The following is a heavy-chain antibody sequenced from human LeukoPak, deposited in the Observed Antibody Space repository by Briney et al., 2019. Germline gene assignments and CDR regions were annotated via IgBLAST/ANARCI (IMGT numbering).Heavy chain of an antibody. CDR3: ASPDPTMIVVGYFGRYAFDI. CDR1: GGSISSSSYY. V-gene: IGHV4-39*07. CDR2: IYYSGST. Sequence: PSETLSLTCTVSGGSISSSSYYWGWIRQPPGKGLEWIGSIYYSGSTYYNPSLKSRVTISVDTSKNQFSLKLSSVTAADTAVYYCASPDPTMIVVGYFGRYAFDIWGQGTMVTVSS. J-gene: IGHJ3*02. D-gene: IGHD3-22*01.